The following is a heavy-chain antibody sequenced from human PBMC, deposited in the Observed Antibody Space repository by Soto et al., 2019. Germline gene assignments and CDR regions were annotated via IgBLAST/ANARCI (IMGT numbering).Heavy chain of an antibody. CDR2: INPNSGGT. CDR3: ARDIMELRAFDI. Sequence: GSVKVSCKASGYTFTGFYMYWLRQAPGQGLEWMGWINPNSGGTYYAHNFQGRVNMTRDTSIKTAYMELSRLTSDDSAVYYCARDIMELRAFDIWGQGTMVSVSS. CDR1: GYTFTGFY. D-gene: IGHD1-7*01. V-gene: IGHV1-2*02. J-gene: IGHJ3*02.